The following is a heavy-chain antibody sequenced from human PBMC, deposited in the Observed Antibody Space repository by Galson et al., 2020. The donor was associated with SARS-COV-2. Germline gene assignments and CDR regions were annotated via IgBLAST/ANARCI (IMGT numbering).Heavy chain of an antibody. CDR3: TTINY. Sequence: GGSLRLSCAASGFTFSGAVMHWVRQASGKGLEWVGRIRSRTYNYATGYAASVKGRFIISRDDSKQTAYLQMNSLKIEDTAVYYCTTINYWGQGTLVTVSS. CDR2: IRSRTYNYAT. J-gene: IGHJ4*02. V-gene: IGHV3-73*01. CDR1: GFTFSGAV.